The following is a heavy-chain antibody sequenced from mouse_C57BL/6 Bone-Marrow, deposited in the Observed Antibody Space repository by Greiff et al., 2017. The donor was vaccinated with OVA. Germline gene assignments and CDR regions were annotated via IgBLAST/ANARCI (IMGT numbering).Heavy chain of an antibody. CDR2: ISNGGGST. Sequence: EVKLVESGGDLVQPGGSLKLSCAASGFTFSDFYMYWIRQTPEKRLEWVAYISNGGGSTYYPDTVKGRFTISRDNAKNTLYLQMSRLKSEDTAMYYCARLDAMDYWGQGTSVTVSS. V-gene: IGHV5-12*01. CDR3: ARLDAMDY. CDR1: GFTFSDFY. J-gene: IGHJ4*01.